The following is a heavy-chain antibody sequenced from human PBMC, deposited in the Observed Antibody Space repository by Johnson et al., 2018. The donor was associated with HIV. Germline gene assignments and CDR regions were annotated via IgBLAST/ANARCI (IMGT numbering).Heavy chain of an antibody. CDR3: TIQRGGGKGGGAFDI. V-gene: IGHV3-15*01. Sequence: VQLVESGGGVVQPGRSLRLSCAASGFTFSNAWMSWVRQAPGKGLEWVGRIKSKTDGGTTDYAAPVKGRFTISRDDSKNTLYLQMNSLKTEDTAVYYCTIQRGGGKGGGAFDIWGQGTMVTVSS. CDR2: IKSKTDGGTT. J-gene: IGHJ3*02. D-gene: IGHD2-15*01. CDR1: GFTFSNAW.